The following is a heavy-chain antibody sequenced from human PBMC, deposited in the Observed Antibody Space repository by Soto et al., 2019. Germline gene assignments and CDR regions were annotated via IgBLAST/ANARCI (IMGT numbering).Heavy chain of an antibody. CDR3: ASAGYYRFDY. Sequence: GGCLRLSCAASGFTFSSYATSWVRQAPGKGLEWVSAISSSGGTTNYADSVKGRFTISRDNAKNTLYLQMNNLRVEDTAVYYCASAGYYRFDYWGQGTLVTVS. CDR2: ISSSGGTT. CDR1: GFTFSSYA. D-gene: IGHD3-10*01. J-gene: IGHJ4*02. V-gene: IGHV3-23*01.